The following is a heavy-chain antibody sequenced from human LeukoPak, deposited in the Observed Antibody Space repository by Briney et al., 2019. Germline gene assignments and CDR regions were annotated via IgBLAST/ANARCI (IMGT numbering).Heavy chain of an antibody. J-gene: IGHJ4*02. Sequence: ASVKVSCKASGYTFNDFYVHWVRQAPGQGLEWMGWINPKIDDTIHAQNVRGRVTMTRDTSITTAYLELSSLKTDDTAVYYCARSLPYDNRNPHIDHWGQGTLVTVSS. CDR2: INPKIDDT. D-gene: IGHD3-22*01. V-gene: IGHV1-2*02. CDR1: GYTFNDFY. CDR3: ARSLPYDNRNPHIDH.